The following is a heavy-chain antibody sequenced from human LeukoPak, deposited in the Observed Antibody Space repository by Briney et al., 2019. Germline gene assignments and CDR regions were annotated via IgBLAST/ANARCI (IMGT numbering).Heavy chain of an antibody. CDR1: GFTLSSYW. J-gene: IGHJ4*02. Sequence: GGSLRLSCAASGFTLSSYWMSWVRQAPGKGLEWVANIKQDGSEKYYVDSVKGRFTISRDNAKNSLYLHMNSLRAEDTAVYYCARFKGYCTNGVCYGLYFDYWGQGTLVTVSS. D-gene: IGHD2-8*01. V-gene: IGHV3-7*03. CDR2: IKQDGSEK. CDR3: ARFKGYCTNGVCYGLYFDY.